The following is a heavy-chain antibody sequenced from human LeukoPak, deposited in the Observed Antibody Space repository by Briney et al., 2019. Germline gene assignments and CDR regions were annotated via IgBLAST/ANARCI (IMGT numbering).Heavy chain of an antibody. J-gene: IGHJ4*02. CDR1: GYTFTGYY. Sequence: SVKVSCKASGYTFTGYYMHWVRQAPGQGLEWMGRIIPILGIANYAQKFQGRVTITADKSTSTAYMELSSLRSEDTAVYYCARVGAAAGTFDYWGQGTLVTVSS. CDR2: IIPILGIA. CDR3: ARVGAAAGTFDY. V-gene: IGHV1-69*04. D-gene: IGHD6-13*01.